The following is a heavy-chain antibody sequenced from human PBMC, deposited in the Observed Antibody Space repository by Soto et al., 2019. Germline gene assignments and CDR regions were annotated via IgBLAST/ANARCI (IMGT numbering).Heavy chain of an antibody. CDR2: IIPIFGTA. D-gene: IGHD3-10*01. J-gene: IGHJ4*01. CDR1: GGTFSSYA. V-gene: IGHV1-69*13. CDR3: AREYYYGSGSYDFDY. Sequence: SVKVSCKASGGTFSSYAISWVRQAPGQGLEWMGGIIPIFGTANYAQKFQGRVTITADESTSTAYMELSSLRSEDTAVYYCAREYYYGSGSYDFDYWGKCTPITVS.